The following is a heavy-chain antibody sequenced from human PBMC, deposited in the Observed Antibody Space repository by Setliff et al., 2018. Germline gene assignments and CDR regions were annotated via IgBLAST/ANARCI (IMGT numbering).Heavy chain of an antibody. CDR3: ARDTYIGDFWSGYYIQGRFDP. V-gene: IGHV1-2*04. Sequence: ASVKVSCKASGYTFTGYYMHWVRQAPGQGLEWMGWINPNSGGTNYAQKFQGWVTMTRDTSISTAYMELSRLRSGDTAVYYCARDTYIGDFWSGYYIQGRFDPWGQGTLVTVSS. CDR2: INPNSGGT. J-gene: IGHJ5*02. D-gene: IGHD3-3*01. CDR1: GYTFTGYY.